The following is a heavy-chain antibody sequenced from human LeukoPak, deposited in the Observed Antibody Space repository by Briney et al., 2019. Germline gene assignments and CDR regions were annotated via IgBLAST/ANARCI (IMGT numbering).Heavy chain of an antibody. CDR2: IYNSGST. V-gene: IGHV4-38-2*02. CDR1: GYSISSGYY. D-gene: IGHD3-10*01. CDR3: ARGPQYYYGSGIDP. J-gene: IGHJ5*02. Sequence: PSETLSLTCTVSGYSISSGYYWGWIRQAPGKGLEWIGSIYNSGSTYYNPSLKSRVTISVDTSKNQFSLKLSSVTAADTAVYYCARGPQYYYGSGIDPWGQGTLVTVSS.